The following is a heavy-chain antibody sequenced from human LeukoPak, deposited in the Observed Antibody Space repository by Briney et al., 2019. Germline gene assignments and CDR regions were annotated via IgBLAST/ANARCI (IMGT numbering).Heavy chain of an antibody. D-gene: IGHD1-26*01. J-gene: IGHJ4*02. Sequence: ASVTVSCTASGGTFSSYAISWVRQAPGQGLEWMGGIIPIFGTANYAQKFQGRVTITADESTSTAYMELSSLRSEDTAVYYCARGAPGGSHFDYWGQGTLVTVSS. V-gene: IGHV1-69*13. CDR3: ARGAPGGSHFDY. CDR1: GGTFSSYA. CDR2: IIPIFGTA.